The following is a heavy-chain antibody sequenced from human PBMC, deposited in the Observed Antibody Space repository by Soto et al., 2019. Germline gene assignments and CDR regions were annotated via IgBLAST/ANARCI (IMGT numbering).Heavy chain of an antibody. Sequence: SETLSLTCAVSGGSISSGGYSWSWIRQPPGKGLEWIGYIYHSGSTYYNPSLKSRVTISVDRSKNQFSLKLSSVTAADTAVYYCAGTTVIPYYFDYWGQGTLVTVS. CDR3: AGTTVIPYYFDY. D-gene: IGHD4-17*01. J-gene: IGHJ4*02. CDR2: IYHSGST. CDR1: GGSISSGGYS. V-gene: IGHV4-30-2*01.